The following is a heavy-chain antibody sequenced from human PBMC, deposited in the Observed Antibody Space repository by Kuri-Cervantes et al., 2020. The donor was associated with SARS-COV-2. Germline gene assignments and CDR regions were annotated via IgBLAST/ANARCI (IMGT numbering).Heavy chain of an antibody. V-gene: IGHV3-33*08. J-gene: IGHJ4*02. CDR1: GFTFSSYG. D-gene: IGHD3-22*01. CDR2: IWYDGSNK. Sequence: GESLKISCEASGFTFSSYGMHWVRQAPGKGLGWVAVIWYDGSNKYYADSVKGRFTISRDNSKNTLYLQMNSLRAEDTAVYYCARAMWPYHYDSSGLIFDYWGQGTLVTVSS. CDR3: ARAMWPYHYDSSGLIFDY.